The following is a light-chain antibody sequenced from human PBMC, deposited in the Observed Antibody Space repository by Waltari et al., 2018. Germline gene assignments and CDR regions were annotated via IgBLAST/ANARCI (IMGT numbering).Light chain of an antibody. CDR1: QSVSRT. Sequence: EIVLTQSPGTLSLSPGERATLSCRASQSVSRTLAWYQQKPGQAPSLLIYAASTRAPGIPDRFSGSGSETDFSLTISRLEPEDFAVYYCQHYVRLPATFGQGTKVEIK. CDR3: QHYVRLPAT. V-gene: IGKV3-20*01. J-gene: IGKJ1*01. CDR2: AAS.